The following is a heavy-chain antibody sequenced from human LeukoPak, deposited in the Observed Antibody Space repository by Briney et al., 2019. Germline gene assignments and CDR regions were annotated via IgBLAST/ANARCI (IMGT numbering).Heavy chain of an antibody. V-gene: IGHV3-11*04. Sequence: GGSLRLSCAASGFRFSDYYRSWIRQAPGKGLEWVSHISSSGSTIYYADSVKGRFTTSRDNAQSSLYLQMNSLRAEDTAVYYCARCGGRGYSYGYPSYYYYMDVWGKGTTLTVSS. CDR2: ISSSGSTI. J-gene: IGHJ6*03. D-gene: IGHD5-18*01. CDR3: ARCGGRGYSYGYPSYYYYMDV. CDR1: GFRFSDYY.